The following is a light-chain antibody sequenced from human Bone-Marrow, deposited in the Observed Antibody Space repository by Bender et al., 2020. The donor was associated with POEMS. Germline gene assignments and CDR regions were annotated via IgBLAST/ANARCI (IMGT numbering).Light chain of an antibody. CDR2: INN. V-gene: IGLV1-44*01. CDR1: SSNIGTNP. J-gene: IGLJ3*02. CDR3: AAWDDSLNGWV. Sequence: QSVLTQPPSASGTPGQRVTISCSGSSSNIGTNPVNWYQQLPGTAPKLLIYINNQRPSGVPDRFSGSKSGTSASLAISGLRSEDAADYYCAAWDDSLNGWVFGGGPKLTFL.